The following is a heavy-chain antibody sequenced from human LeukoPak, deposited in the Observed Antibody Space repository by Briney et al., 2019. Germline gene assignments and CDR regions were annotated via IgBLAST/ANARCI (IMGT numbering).Heavy chain of an antibody. J-gene: IGHJ3*02. Sequence: GGSLRLSCAASGFTFSSYGMHWVRQAPGKGLEWVAVISYDGNNKYYADSVQGRFTISRDNSKNTLYLQMNSLRAEDTAVYYCAKDSVWGSYRYGAFDIWGQGTMVTVSS. CDR2: ISYDGNNK. V-gene: IGHV3-30*18. CDR3: AKDSVWGSYRYGAFDI. CDR1: GFTFSSYG. D-gene: IGHD3-16*02.